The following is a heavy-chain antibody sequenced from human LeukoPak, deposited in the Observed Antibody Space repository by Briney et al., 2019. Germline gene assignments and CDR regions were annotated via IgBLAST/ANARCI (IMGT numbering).Heavy chain of an antibody. D-gene: IGHD1-7*01. J-gene: IGHJ4*02. CDR1: GYTFTSYD. Sequence: ASVKVSCKASGYTFTSYDINWVRQATGQGLEWMGWMNPNSGNTGYAQKFQGRVTMTRNTSISTAYMELRSLRSDDTAVYYCARGGAWNYGNFDYWGQGTLVTVSS. V-gene: IGHV1-8*01. CDR3: ARGGAWNYGNFDY. CDR2: MNPNSGNT.